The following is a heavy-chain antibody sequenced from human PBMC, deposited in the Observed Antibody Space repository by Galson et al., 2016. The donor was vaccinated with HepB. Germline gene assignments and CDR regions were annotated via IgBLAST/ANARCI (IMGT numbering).Heavy chain of an antibody. V-gene: IGHV3-48*02. CDR1: GFTFSTYS. D-gene: IGHD5-18*01. CDR3: ARDGGRGYTYGYFDY. Sequence: SLRLSCAASGFTFSTYSMNWVRQAPGKGLEWVSYISSRSSTDYYADSLKGRFTISRDNAKNSLYLQMNSLRDEDTAVFYCARDGGRGYTYGYFDYWGRGTLVTVSS. CDR2: ISSRSSTD. J-gene: IGHJ4*02.